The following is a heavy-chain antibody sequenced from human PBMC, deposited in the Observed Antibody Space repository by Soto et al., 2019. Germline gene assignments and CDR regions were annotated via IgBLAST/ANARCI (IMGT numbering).Heavy chain of an antibody. Sequence: QVQLVQSGAEVKKPGSSVKVSCKASGGTFSSYAISWVRQAPGQGLEWMGGIIPIFGTANYAQKFQGRVTITADKSTSTANMELSSLRSEDTAVYYCARGGTDYGHYYYYGMDVWGQGTTVTVSS. J-gene: IGHJ6*02. D-gene: IGHD4-17*01. V-gene: IGHV1-69*06. CDR3: ARGGTDYGHYYYYGMDV. CDR1: GGTFSSYA. CDR2: IIPIFGTA.